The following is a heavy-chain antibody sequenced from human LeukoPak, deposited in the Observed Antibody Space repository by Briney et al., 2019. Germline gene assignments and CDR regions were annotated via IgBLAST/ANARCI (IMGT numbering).Heavy chain of an antibody. CDR1: GFTFTSSA. Sequence: ASVKVSCKASGFTFTSSAMQWVRQARGQRREWIGWIVVGRGNTNYAQKFQERVTITRDMSTSTAYMELSSLRSEDTAVYYCAADPYCSGGSCWYWFDPWGQGTLVTVSS. V-gene: IGHV1-58*02. CDR3: AADPYCSGGSCWYWFDP. CDR2: IVVGRGNT. J-gene: IGHJ5*02. D-gene: IGHD2-15*01.